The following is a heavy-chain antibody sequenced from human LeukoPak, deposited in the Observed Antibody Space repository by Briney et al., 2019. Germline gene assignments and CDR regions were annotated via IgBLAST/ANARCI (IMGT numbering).Heavy chain of an antibody. D-gene: IGHD3-10*02. CDR2: INHSGST. J-gene: IGHJ3*02. CDR1: GGSFSGYY. V-gene: IGHV4-34*01. Sequence: PSETLSLTFAVYGGSFSGYYWGWIRQPPGKGLEWIGEINHSGSTNYNPSLKSRVTISVDTSKNQFSLKLSSVTAADTAVYYCARDGGIYSGAFDIWGQGTMVTVSS. CDR3: ARDGGIYSGAFDI.